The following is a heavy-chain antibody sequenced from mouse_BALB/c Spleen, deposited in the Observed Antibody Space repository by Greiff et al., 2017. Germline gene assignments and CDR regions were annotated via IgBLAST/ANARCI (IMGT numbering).Heavy chain of an antibody. CDR3: TDRDY. CDR1: GFTFSSYW. D-gene: IGHD2-14*01. CDR2: IRLKSDNYAT. J-gene: IGHJ3*01. Sequence: EVKVEESGGGLVQPGGSMKLSCVASGFTFSSYWMSWVRQSPEKGLEWVAEIRLKSDNYATNYAESVKGKFTISRDDSKSRLYLQMNSLRAEDTGIYYCTDRDYWGQGTLVTVSA. V-gene: IGHV6-3*01.